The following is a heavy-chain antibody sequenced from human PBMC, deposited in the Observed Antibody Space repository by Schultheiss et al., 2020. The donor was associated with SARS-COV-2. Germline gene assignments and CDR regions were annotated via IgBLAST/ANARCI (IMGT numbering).Heavy chain of an antibody. CDR2: IYPGNSDT. V-gene: IGHV5-51*01. D-gene: IGHD3-3*01. CDR1: GYSFSSYW. CDR3: ARGFLEWLLPQQFEYGMDV. J-gene: IGHJ6*02. Sequence: GESLKISCKGSGYSFSSYWIGWVRQMPGKGLEWMGIIYPGNSDTRYSPSFQGQVTISADKSISTAYLQWSSLKASDTAMYYCARGFLEWLLPQQFEYGMDVWGQGTTVTVSS.